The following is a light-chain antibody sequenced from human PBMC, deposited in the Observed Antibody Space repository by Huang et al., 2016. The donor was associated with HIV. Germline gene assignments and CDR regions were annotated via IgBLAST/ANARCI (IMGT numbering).Light chain of an antibody. CDR3: MEALKTPYT. CDR2: LGS. CDR1: QSLLHTNAYNY. V-gene: IGKV2-28*01. Sequence: DIVMIQSPLSLPVTPGEPASFSCRSSQSLLHTNAYNYLDWYLQKPGQSPQLLIYLGSSRASGVPDRFSGGGSGTRFSLNISRVEAEDAGIYYCMEALKTPYTFGQGTKLEIK. J-gene: IGKJ2*01.